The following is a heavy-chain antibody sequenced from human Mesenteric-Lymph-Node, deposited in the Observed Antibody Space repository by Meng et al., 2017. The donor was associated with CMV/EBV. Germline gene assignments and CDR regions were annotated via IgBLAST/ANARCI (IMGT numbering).Heavy chain of an antibody. CDR1: GFTFSSYW. J-gene: IGHJ6*02. Sequence: GESLKISCAASGFTFSSYWMHWVRQAPGKGLVWVSRINSDGSSTSYADSVKGRFTISRDNAKNSLYLQMNSLRAEDTAVYYCARRSYYYGMDVWGQGTTVTVSS. CDR3: ARRSYYYGMDV. V-gene: IGHV3-74*01. CDR2: INSDGSST.